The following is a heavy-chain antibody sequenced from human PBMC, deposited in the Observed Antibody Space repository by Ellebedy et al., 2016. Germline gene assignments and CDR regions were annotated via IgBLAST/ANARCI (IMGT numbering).Heavy chain of an antibody. D-gene: IGHD4-17*01. CDR3: ARATSIGDYVYY. CDR1: GFTFSSYT. Sequence: GGSLRLSCAASGFTFSSYTMNWVRQAPGKGLEWVSSITSSSTYIYYADSVKGRFTISRDNAKNSLFLQMNSLRAEDTAVYYCARATSIGDYVYYWGQGTLVTVSS. J-gene: IGHJ4*02. CDR2: ITSSSTYI. V-gene: IGHV3-21*01.